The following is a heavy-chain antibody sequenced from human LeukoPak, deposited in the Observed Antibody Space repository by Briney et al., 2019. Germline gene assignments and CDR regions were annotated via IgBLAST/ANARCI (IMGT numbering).Heavy chain of an antibody. CDR2: VRSKSDAGTM. CDR3: GGRRV. J-gene: IGHJ6*03. D-gene: IGHD3-16*01. CDR1: GFNFRSAW. V-gene: IGHV3-15*01. Sequence: GGSLRLSCTASGFNFRSAWMSWARQAPGKGLEWVGRVRSKSDAGTMDYAAHVESRFTISRDDSKNMVYLDMNSLKTEDTAVYYCGGRRVWGNGTVVTVSS.